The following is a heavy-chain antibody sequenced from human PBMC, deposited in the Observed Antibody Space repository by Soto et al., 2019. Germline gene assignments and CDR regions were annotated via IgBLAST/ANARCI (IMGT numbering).Heavy chain of an antibody. Sequence: EVQLEESGGGLVQPGGSLKLSCAASAFTFSDFVIHWVRQASGKGLEWLGRIRTKTNNYATAYAASVKGRFTISRDDSENTAYLQMNSLKTEDTAVYYCTTGIDYWGQGTLVTVSS. V-gene: IGHV3-73*02. CDR3: TTGIDY. CDR2: IRTKTNNYAT. J-gene: IGHJ4*02. D-gene: IGHD1-1*01. CDR1: AFTFSDFV.